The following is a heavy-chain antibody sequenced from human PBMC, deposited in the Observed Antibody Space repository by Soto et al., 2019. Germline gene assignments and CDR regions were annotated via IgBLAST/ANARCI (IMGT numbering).Heavy chain of an antibody. CDR2: IIPIFGTA. CDR1: GGTFSSYA. V-gene: IGHV1-69*13. D-gene: IGHD5-12*01. Sequence: SVKVSCKASGGTFSSYAISWVRQAPGQGLEWIGGIIPIFGTANYAQRFQGRVTITADESTSTAYMELSSLRSEDTAVYYCASCDSGYDYLDYWGQGTLVTVSS. CDR3: ASCDSGYDYLDY. J-gene: IGHJ4*02.